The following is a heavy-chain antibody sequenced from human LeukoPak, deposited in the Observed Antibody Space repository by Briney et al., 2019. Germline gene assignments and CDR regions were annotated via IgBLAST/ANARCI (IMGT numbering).Heavy chain of an antibody. D-gene: IGHD3-10*01. CDR2: ISWNSGRI. J-gene: IGHJ3*01. CDR1: GFTFDDYA. Sequence: GGSLRLSCAASGFTFDDYAMHGVRHAPGRGLEWVSGISWNSGRIGYAESVKGRFTISRDNAKSSLYLQMSSLRNEDTALYYCTKDSYGGSGSYYLYSFDVWGQGTMVTVSA. V-gene: IGHV3-9*01. CDR3: TKDSYGGSGSYYLYSFDV.